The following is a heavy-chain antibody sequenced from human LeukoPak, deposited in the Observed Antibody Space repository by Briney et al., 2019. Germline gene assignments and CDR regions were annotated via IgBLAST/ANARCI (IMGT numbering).Heavy chain of an antibody. Sequence: ASVKISCKTSGCTFNVHYMHWVRQAPGQGLEWMGILNPTGSGTTYAQRFQGRVTMTTDMSTTTVYMELSSLKSEDTAIYYCARESAWGYFDYWGQGTLVSVSS. CDR3: ARESAWGYFDY. D-gene: IGHD3-16*01. V-gene: IGHV1-46*02. CDR2: LNPTGSGT. CDR1: GCTFNVHY. J-gene: IGHJ4*02.